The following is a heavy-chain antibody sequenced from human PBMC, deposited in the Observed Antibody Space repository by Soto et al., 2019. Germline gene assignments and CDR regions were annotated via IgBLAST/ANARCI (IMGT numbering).Heavy chain of an antibody. V-gene: IGHV3-9*01. CDR1: GFIFDDYA. Sequence: PGGSLRLSCAASGFIFDDYAMHWVRQAPGKGLEWVSGISWNSGSIGFADSVKGRFTISRDNAKNSLYLQMNSLRAEDTALYYCAKTNSNTNYFDPWGQGTLVTVSS. J-gene: IGHJ5*02. CDR2: ISWNSGSI. D-gene: IGHD1-1*01. CDR3: AKTNSNTNYFDP.